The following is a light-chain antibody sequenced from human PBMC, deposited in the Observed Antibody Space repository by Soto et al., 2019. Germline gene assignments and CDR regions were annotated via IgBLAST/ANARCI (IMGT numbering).Light chain of an antibody. V-gene: IGKV3-11*01. CDR3: QHRRNWPIT. J-gene: IGKJ4*01. CDR2: DAS. CDR1: QNIDTY. Sequence: EIVLTQSPATLSLSPGERATLSCRASQNIDTYVAWYQQKPGQVPRLLMSDASNRATGIPARFSGGGSGTNFTLPLSSLDPEDFAVYYCQHRRNWPITFGGGTKLEIK.